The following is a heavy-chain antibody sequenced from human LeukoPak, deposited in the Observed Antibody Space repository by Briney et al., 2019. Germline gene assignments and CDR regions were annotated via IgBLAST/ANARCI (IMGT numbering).Heavy chain of an antibody. CDR2: ISSDGSHK. D-gene: IGHD5-18*01. J-gene: IGHJ4*02. CDR1: GFTFSSYG. V-gene: IGHV3-30*03. CDR3: AREATWIQLWYYDY. Sequence: GGSLRLSCTASGFTFSSYGMHWVRQAPGKGLEWVAVISSDGSHKNYADSVKGPFTISRDNSKSTLSLQMDSLRAEDTAVYYCAREATWIQLWYYDYWGQGTLVTVSS.